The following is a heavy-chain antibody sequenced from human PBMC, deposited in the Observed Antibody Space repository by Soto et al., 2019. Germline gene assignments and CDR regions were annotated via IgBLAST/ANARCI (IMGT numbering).Heavy chain of an antibody. D-gene: IGHD2-15*01. CDR2: MFYSGPT. CDR3: ARRDCSGGSCYPDS. Sequence: SQTLSLTCSVSGGSISSYSYYWGWIRQPPGKGLEWIGSMFYSGPTYYNPSLQSRVTVSVDTSRNQFSLKLRSVTAADTAVYYCARRDCSGGSCYPDSWGQGTLVTVSS. V-gene: IGHV4-39*01. J-gene: IGHJ5*01. CDR1: GGSISSYSYY.